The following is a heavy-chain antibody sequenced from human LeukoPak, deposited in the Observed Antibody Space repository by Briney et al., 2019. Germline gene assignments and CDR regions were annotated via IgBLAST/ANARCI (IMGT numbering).Heavy chain of an antibody. CDR1: LYTPTHYE. CDR3: TKGLRADF. V-gene: IGHV1-8*01. Sequence: SVNVSCKTSLYTPTHYEVNYVRQATRQELEWVGWMNPRSCSKLYPQKFQSSVIMTSDNSIKAAYMELNSRTSDDAAVYYCTKGLRADFWGQGTQVTVSS. CDR2: MNPRSCSK. J-gene: IGHJ4*02.